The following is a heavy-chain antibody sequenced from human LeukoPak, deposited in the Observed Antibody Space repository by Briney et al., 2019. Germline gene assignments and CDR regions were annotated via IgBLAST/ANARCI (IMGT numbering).Heavy chain of an antibody. V-gene: IGHV3-23*01. D-gene: IGHD6-19*01. CDR3: AKPSSGWFDY. CDR1: GFTFSTYA. Sequence: PGGSLRLSCAASGFTFSTYAMSWVRQAPGKGLEWVSAVSGSGGSTYYSDSVKGRFTISRDNSKNTLYLQMNSLRAEDTAVYYCAKPSSGWFDYWGQGTLVTVSS. CDR2: VSGSGGST. J-gene: IGHJ4*02.